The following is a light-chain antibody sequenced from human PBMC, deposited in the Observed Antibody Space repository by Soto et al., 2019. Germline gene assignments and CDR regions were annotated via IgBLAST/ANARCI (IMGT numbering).Light chain of an antibody. CDR1: QSISSW. CDR2: KAS. CDR3: QQYNSPPWT. V-gene: IGKV1-5*03. Sequence: DIQSAQSPSTVSASVGYIVTIGFGASQSISSWLAWYQQKPGKAPKFLIYKASSLESGVPSRFSGSGSGTEFTLTISSLQSDDFATYYCQQYNSPPWTFGQGTKVDI. J-gene: IGKJ1*01.